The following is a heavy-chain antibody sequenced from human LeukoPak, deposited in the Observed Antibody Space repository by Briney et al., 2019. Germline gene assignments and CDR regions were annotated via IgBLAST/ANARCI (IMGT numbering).Heavy chain of an antibody. CDR1: GGSFGGYY. CDR2: INHSGST. CDR3: ARGFSCSSTSCQRDDAFDI. V-gene: IGHV4-34*01. Sequence: SETLSLTCAVYGGSFGGYYWSWIRQPPGKGLEWIGEINHSGSTNYNPSLKSRVTISVDTSKNQFSLKLSSVTAADTAVYYCARGFSCSSTSCQRDDAFDIWGQGTMVTVSS. D-gene: IGHD2-2*01. J-gene: IGHJ3*02.